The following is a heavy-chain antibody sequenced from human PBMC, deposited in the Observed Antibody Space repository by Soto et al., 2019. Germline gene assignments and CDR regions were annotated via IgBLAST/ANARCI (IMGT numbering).Heavy chain of an antibody. CDR3: ARGSRGYSGYAFDY. J-gene: IGHJ4*02. Sequence: SETLSLTCTVSGGSISSYYWSWIRQPAGKGLEWIGRIYTSGSTNYNPSLKSRVTMSVDTSKNQFSLKLSSVTAADTAVHYCARGSRGYSGYAFDYWGQGTLVTVSS. CDR1: GGSISSYY. D-gene: IGHD5-12*01. CDR2: IYTSGST. V-gene: IGHV4-4*07.